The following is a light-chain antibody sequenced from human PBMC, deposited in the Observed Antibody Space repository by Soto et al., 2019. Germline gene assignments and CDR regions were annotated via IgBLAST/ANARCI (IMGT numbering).Light chain of an antibody. CDR3: QAWDSSTVV. Sequence: SYELTQPPSVSVSPGQTASITCSGDKLGDKYVCWYQQKPGQSPVLIIYQDTKRPSGIPERFSGSNSGNTATLTISGTQAMDEADYYCQAWDSSTVVFGGGTKLTVL. CDR1: KLGDKY. J-gene: IGLJ2*01. CDR2: QDT. V-gene: IGLV3-1*01.